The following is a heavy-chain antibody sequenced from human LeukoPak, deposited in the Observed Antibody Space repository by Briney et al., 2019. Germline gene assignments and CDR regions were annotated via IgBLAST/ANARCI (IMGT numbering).Heavy chain of an antibody. CDR1: GITLSNYG. D-gene: IGHD3-22*01. Sequence: GGSLRLSCAVSGITLSNYGMSWVRQAPGKWLEWVAGISGSGGGTKYADSVKGRFTISRDNPKNTLYLQMNSLRAEDTAMYFCAKRGVVIRVILVGFHKEAYYFDSWGQGALVTVSS. CDR3: AKRGVVIRVILVGFHKEAYYFDS. V-gene: IGHV3-23*01. CDR2: ISGSGGGT. J-gene: IGHJ4*02.